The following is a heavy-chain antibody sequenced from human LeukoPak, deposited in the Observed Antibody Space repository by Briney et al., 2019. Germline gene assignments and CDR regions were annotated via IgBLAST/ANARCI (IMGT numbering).Heavy chain of an antibody. J-gene: IGHJ4*02. CDR2: IHHSGST. V-gene: IGHV4-30-2*01. CDR1: GGSISSGGYS. CDR3: ARASYSFYGGSLDY. D-gene: IGHD4-23*01. Sequence: SQTLSLTCAVSGGSISSGGYSWSWIRQPPGKGLEWIGYIHHSGSTYYNPSLKSRVTISVDRSKNQFSLKLSSVTAADTAVYYCARASYSFYGGSLDYWGQGTLVTVSS.